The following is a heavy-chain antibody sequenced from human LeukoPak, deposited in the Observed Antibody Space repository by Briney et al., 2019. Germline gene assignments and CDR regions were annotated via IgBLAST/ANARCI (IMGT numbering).Heavy chain of an antibody. J-gene: IGHJ4*02. V-gene: IGHV5-51*01. CDR1: GYSFTSYW. D-gene: IGHD2-21*02. Sequence: GKSLKISCKGSGYSFTSYWTGWVRQMPGKGLEGMGIIYPGDSDTRYSPSFQGQVTISADKSISTAYLQWSSLKASDTAMYYCARPYCGGDCYSGTHFDYWGQGTLVTVSS. CDR2: IYPGDSDT. CDR3: ARPYCGGDCYSGTHFDY.